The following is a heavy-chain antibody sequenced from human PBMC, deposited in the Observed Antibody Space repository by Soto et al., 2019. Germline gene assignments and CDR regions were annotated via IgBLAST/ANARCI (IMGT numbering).Heavy chain of an antibody. V-gene: IGHV1-2*04. CDR1: GYTFTSYA. CDR3: ARGRSWGSYPPYFDY. J-gene: IGHJ4*01. D-gene: IGHD3-16*02. CDR2: INPNSGGT. Sequence: ASVKVSCKASGYTFTSYAMHWVRQAPGQGLEWMGWINPNSGGTNYAQKFQGWVTMTRDTSISTAYMELSRLRSDDTAVYYCARGRSWGSYPPYFDYLGHGTLVTVSS.